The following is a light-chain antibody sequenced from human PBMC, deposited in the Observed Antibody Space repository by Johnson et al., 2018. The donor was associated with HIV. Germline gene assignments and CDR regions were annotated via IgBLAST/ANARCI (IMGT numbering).Light chain of an antibody. CDR3: GTWDSSLRVGC. J-gene: IGLJ1*01. V-gene: IGLV1-51*01. CDR1: SSNIGNNY. Sequence: QYLLTQPPSVSAAPGQKVTISCSGSSSNIGNNYVSWYQQLPGRAPKLLIYDNNKRPSGIPDRFSGSKSGTSATLGITGLQTGDEADYYCGTWDSSLRVGCLGNGTQVPVL. CDR2: DNN.